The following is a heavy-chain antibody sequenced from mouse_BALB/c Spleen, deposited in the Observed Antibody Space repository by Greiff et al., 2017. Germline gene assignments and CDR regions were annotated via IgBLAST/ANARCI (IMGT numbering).Heavy chain of an antibody. V-gene: IGHV5-17*02. CDR2: ISSGSSTI. J-gene: IGHJ1*01. CDR1: GFTFSSFG. CDR3: ARPGGSSIYWYFDV. D-gene: IGHD1-1*01. Sequence: EVKLVESGGGLVQPGGSRKLSCAASGFTFSSFGMHWVRQAPEKGLEWVAYISSGSSTIYYADTVKGRFTISRDNPKNTLFLQMTSLRSEDTAMYYCARPGGSSIYWYFDVWGAGTTVTVSS.